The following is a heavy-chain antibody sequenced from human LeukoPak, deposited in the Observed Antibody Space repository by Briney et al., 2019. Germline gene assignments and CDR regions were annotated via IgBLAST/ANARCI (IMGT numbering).Heavy chain of an antibody. D-gene: IGHD1-14*01. Sequence: SGPTRVNPTQTLTLTCPFSGFSLRTSGVGVGWTRHPPGKPLGGLALIYWDDDKRYSPSLKSRLTITKDTSKNQVVLTMTNMDPVDTATYYCAHGGIRPGAFDIWGQGTMVTVSS. CDR1: GFSLRTSGVG. CDR2: IYWDDDK. J-gene: IGHJ3*02. CDR3: AHGGIRPGAFDI. V-gene: IGHV2-5*02.